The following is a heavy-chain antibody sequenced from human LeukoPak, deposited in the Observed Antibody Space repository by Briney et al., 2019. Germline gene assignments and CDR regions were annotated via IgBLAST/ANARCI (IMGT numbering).Heavy chain of an antibody. CDR3: ARDPRSFYYFDY. Sequence: GGSLRLSCAASGFTFSSYAMHWVRQAPGKGLEWVAVISYDGSNKYYADSVKGRFTISRDNSKNTLYLQMNSLRAEDTAVYYCARDPRSFYYFDYWGQGTLVTVSS. J-gene: IGHJ4*02. CDR2: ISYDGSNK. CDR1: GFTFSSYA. V-gene: IGHV3-30-3*01.